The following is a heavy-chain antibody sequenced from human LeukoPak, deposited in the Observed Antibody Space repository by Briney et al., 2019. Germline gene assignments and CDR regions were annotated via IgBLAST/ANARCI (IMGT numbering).Heavy chain of an antibody. CDR3: ASDSSGQTNWFDP. CDR2: IYYSGST. V-gene: IGHV4-39*01. Sequence: PSETLSLTCTVSGGSISSSSYYWGWIRQPPGKGLEWIGSIYYSGSTYYNPSLKSRVTISVDTSKNQFSLKLSSVTAADTAVYYCASDSSGQTNWFDPCGQGTLVTVSS. CDR1: GGSISSSSYY. J-gene: IGHJ5*02. D-gene: IGHD3-22*01.